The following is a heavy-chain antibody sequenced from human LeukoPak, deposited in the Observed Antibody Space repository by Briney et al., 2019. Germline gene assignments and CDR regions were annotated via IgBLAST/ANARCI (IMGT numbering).Heavy chain of an antibody. D-gene: IGHD3-10*01. CDR3: AKDCARDYYGSGTCLGY. Sequence: GGSLRLSCAASGFTFSSYGMHWVRQAPGKGLEWVAFIRYDGSNKYYADSVKGRFTISRDNSKNTLYLQMNSLRAEDTAVYYCAKDCARDYYGSGTCLGYWGPGTLVTVSS. CDR1: GFTFSSYG. CDR2: IRYDGSNK. V-gene: IGHV3-30*02. J-gene: IGHJ4*02.